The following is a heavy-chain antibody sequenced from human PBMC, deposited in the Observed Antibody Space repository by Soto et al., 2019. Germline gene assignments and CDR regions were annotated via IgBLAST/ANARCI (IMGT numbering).Heavy chain of an antibody. J-gene: IGHJ6*02. Sequence: GGSLRLSCAASGFTFSSYAMSWVRQAPGKGLEWVSAISGSGGSTYYADSVKGRFTISRDNSKNTLYLQMNSLRAEDTAVYYCAKDSCGGSCYFHYYYGMDVWGQGTTVTVSS. CDR1: GFTFSSYA. CDR2: ISGSGGST. D-gene: IGHD2-15*01. V-gene: IGHV3-23*01. CDR3: AKDSCGGSCYFHYYYGMDV.